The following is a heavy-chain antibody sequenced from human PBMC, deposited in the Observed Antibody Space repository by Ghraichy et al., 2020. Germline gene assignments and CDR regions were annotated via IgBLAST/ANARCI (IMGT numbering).Heavy chain of an antibody. D-gene: IGHD3-9*01. V-gene: IGHV3-48*03. CDR3: ASVNVLRYFDQILDY. CDR2: ISSSGSTI. J-gene: IGHJ4*02. CDR1: GFTFSSYE. Sequence: LSLTCAASGFTFSSYEMNWVRQAPGKGLEWVSYISSSGSTIYYADSVKGRFTISRDNAKNSLYLQMNSLRAEDTAVYYCASVNVLRYFDQILDYWGQGTLVTVSS.